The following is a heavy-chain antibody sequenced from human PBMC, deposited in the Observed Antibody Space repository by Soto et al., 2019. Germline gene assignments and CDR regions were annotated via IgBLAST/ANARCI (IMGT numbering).Heavy chain of an antibody. CDR3: ARVVGWPFTFGGGRYFDY. CDR1: GGSISSYY. J-gene: IGHJ4*02. D-gene: IGHD3-16*01. CDR2: IYYSGST. Sequence: SETLSLTCTVSGGSISSYYWSWIRQPPGKGLEWIGYIYYSGSTNYNPSLKSRVTISVDTSKNQFSLKLSSVTAADTAVYYCARVVGWPFTFGGGRYFDYWGQGTLVTVSS. V-gene: IGHV4-59*01.